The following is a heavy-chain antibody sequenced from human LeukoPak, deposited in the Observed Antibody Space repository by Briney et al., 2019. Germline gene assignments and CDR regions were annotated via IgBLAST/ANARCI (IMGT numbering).Heavy chain of an antibody. CDR3: ASGSGYCSSTSCYAGYDAFDI. V-gene: IGHV4-30-2*01. CDR1: GGSISSGGYS. Sequence: KASETLSLTCAVSGGSISSGGYSWSWIRQPPGKGLEWIGYIYHSGSTYYNSSLKSRVTISVDRSKNQFSLKLSSVTAADTAVYYCASGSGYCSSTSCYAGYDAFDIWGQGTMVTVSS. J-gene: IGHJ3*02. CDR2: IYHSGST. D-gene: IGHD2-2*01.